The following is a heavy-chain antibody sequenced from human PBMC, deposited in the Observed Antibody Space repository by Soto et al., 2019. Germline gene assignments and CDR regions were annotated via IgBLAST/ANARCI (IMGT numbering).Heavy chain of an antibody. Sequence: QVQLQESGPGLVKPSQTLSLTCTVSGGSISTVDYWWSWIRQSPDMGLEWIGHSYDGGRTYNNPSLESRVTMSVDTSTSQLSLTWSSVSAADTAVYYCARGPAGDNVDSWGQGTLVTVSS. CDR2: SYDGGRT. V-gene: IGHV4-30-4*01. CDR1: GGSISTVDYW. CDR3: ARGPAGDNVDS. D-gene: IGHD7-27*01. J-gene: IGHJ4*02.